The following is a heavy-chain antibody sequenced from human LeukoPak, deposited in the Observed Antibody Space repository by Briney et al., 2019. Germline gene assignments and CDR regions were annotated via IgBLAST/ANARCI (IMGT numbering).Heavy chain of an antibody. Sequence: SETLSLTCTVSGGSIRSYYWSWIRQPPGKGLEWIGYINSGSTNYNPSLKSRVTMSVDTAKNQFSLNLSSVTAADTAVYYCARGYRKGSVSWYFPQEQYFDYWGQGTLVPVSS. V-gene: IGHV4-59*01. CDR3: ARGYRKGSVSWYFPQEQYFDY. CDR1: GGSIRSYY. J-gene: IGHJ4*02. D-gene: IGHD6-13*01. CDR2: INSGST.